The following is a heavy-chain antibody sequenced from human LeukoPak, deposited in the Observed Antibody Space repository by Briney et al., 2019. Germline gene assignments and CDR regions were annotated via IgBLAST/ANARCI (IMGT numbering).Heavy chain of an antibody. CDR1: GLTFSSHW. CDR3: AKDPTGYNEPLPFDY. CDR2: ISYHGSDK. D-gene: IGHD5-24*01. V-gene: IGHV3-30*18. J-gene: IGHJ4*02. Sequence: GGSLRLSCAASGLTFSSHWMHWVRQAPGKGLEWVAVISYHGSDKYYADTVKGRFTISRDNAKNTLYLQMNSLRVEDTAVYYCAKDPTGYNEPLPFDYWGQGTLVTVSS.